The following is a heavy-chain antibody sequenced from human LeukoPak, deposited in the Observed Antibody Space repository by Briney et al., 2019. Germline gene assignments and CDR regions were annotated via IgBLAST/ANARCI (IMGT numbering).Heavy chain of an antibody. D-gene: IGHD3-3*01. J-gene: IGHJ6*02. V-gene: IGHV4-31*03. CDR1: GGSISSGGYY. CDR3: ARDKGTIFGVVKNYGMDV. CDR2: ICYSGST. Sequence: PSQTLSLTCTVSGGSISSGGYYWSWIRQHPGKGLEWIGYICYSGSTYYNPSLKSRVTISVDTSKNQFSLKLSSVTAADTAVYYCARDKGTIFGVVKNYGMDVWGQGTTVTVSS.